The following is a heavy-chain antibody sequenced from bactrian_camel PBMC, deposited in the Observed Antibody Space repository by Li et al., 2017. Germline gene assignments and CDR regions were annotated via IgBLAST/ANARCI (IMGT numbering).Heavy chain of an antibody. CDR3: AAEVLRRCPYPPLGIGYNY. V-gene: IGHV3S6*01. D-gene: IGHD1*01. Sequence: HVQLVESGGGSVQAGGSLRLSCAASGDSYNGNCMGWFRQAPGKAREGVAGIYTYGGLSWYADSVKGRFAISLDNAKNTVYLQMNSLKPEDTAMYYCAAEVLRRCPYPPLGIGYNYWGQGTQVTVS. CDR1: GDSYNGNC. J-gene: IGHJ4*01. CDR2: IYTYGGLS.